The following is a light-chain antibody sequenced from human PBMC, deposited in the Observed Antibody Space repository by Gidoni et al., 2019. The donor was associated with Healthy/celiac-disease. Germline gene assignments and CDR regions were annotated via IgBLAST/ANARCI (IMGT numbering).Light chain of an antibody. J-gene: IGLJ1*01. V-gene: IGLV1-40*01. CDR3: QSYDSSLSGYV. CDR1: SSNIGAGYD. CDR2: GNS. Sequence: QSVLTQPPSVSVAPGQRFTISCTGSSSNIGAGYDVHWYQQLPGTAPKLLSYGNSNRPSGVPDRSSGSKSGTSASLAITGLQAEDEADYYCQSYDSSLSGYVFGTGTKVTVL.